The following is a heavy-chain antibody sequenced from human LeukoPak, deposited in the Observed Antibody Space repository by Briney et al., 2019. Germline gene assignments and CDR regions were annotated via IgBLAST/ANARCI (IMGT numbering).Heavy chain of an antibody. D-gene: IGHD3-22*01. J-gene: IGHJ4*02. CDR1: GGSISSTSYY. CDR3: ARCDSSGYELLDY. Sequence: SEALSLTCLVSGGSISSTSYYWGWIRQSPGRGLEWIGSFYYTGSIFDNRSLRSRVTISIDMSKNQFSLKLSSVTAADTAVYYCARCDSSGYELLDYWGQGTLVTVSS. V-gene: IGHV4-39*07. CDR2: FYYTGSI.